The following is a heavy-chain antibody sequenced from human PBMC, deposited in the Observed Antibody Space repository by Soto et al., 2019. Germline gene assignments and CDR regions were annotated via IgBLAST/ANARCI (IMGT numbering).Heavy chain of an antibody. V-gene: IGHV3-23*01. CDR3: VKDTQWLETFFDY. J-gene: IGHJ4*02. Sequence: VHLLESGGGLVQSGGSLRLSCATSGFTFDAYGMAWVRQAPGKGLQWVSSINVSGASRYYADSVKGRFTVSRDNSKNTLYLELNSLRAEDTAIYYCVKDTQWLETFFDYWGQGTLVTVSS. CDR2: INVSGASR. D-gene: IGHD6-19*01. CDR1: GFTFDAYG.